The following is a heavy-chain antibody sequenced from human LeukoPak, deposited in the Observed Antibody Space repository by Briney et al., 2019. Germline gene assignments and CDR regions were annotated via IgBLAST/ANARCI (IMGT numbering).Heavy chain of an antibody. CDR1: GGSISSSSYY. D-gene: IGHD6-13*01. Sequence: TETLSLTCTVSGGSISSSSYYWGWIRQPPGKGLEWIGSIYYSGSTYYNPSLKSRVTISVDTSKNQFSLKLSSVTAADTAVYYCARHGIAAADYWGQGTLVTVSS. V-gene: IGHV4-39*01. J-gene: IGHJ4*02. CDR3: ARHGIAAADY. CDR2: IYYSGST.